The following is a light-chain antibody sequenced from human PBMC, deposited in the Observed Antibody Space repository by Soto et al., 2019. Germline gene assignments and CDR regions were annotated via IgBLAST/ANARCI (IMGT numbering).Light chain of an antibody. CDR3: SSYAGSNNWV. V-gene: IGLV2-8*01. J-gene: IGLJ3*02. Sequence: QSVLTQTPSASGSPGQSVTISCTGTSSDVGGYNYVSWYQQHPGKAPKLIIYEVSKRPSGVPDRFSGSKSGNTASLTVSGLQAEDEADYYCSSYAGSNNWVFGGGTKLTVL. CDR1: SSDVGGYNY. CDR2: EVS.